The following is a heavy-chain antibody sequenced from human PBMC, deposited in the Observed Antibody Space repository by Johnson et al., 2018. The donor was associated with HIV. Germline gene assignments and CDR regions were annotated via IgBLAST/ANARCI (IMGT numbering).Heavy chain of an antibody. CDR1: GFTFSTAW. Sequence: VQLVESGGGSVKSGGSLRVSCAASGFTFSTAWMSWVRQAPGKGLEWVGRVKSTTDGGTIDYTAAVKGRFIISRDDSKNPLYLQMNGLKTEDTAMYYCTTMSALWFGDIHVFGDGFDIWGQGTMVTVSS. CDR2: VKSTTDGGTI. V-gene: IGHV3-15*01. D-gene: IGHD3-10*01. J-gene: IGHJ3*02. CDR3: TTMSALWFGDIHVFGDGFDI.